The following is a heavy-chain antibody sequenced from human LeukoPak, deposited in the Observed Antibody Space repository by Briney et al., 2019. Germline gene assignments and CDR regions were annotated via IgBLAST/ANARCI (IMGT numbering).Heavy chain of an antibody. V-gene: IGHV3-21*01. CDR3: AREDYDSSGYDAFDI. J-gene: IGHJ3*02. CDR1: GFIFSSYA. D-gene: IGHD3-22*01. Sequence: GGPLRLSCAASGFIFSSYAMHWVRQAPGKGLEWVSSISSSSYIYYADSVKGRFTISRDNAKNSLYLQMNSLRAEDTAVYYCAREDYDSSGYDAFDIWGQGTMVTVSS. CDR2: ISSSSYI.